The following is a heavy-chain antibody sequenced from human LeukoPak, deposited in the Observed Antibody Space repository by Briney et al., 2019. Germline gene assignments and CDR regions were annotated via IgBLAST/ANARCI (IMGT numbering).Heavy chain of an antibody. D-gene: IGHD4-23*01. CDR2: FDPEDGEP. CDR1: GYTLTELS. J-gene: IGHJ5*02. Sequence: ASVKVACKVSGYTLTELSMHWVLQPPGKGLEGMGGFDPEDGEPIYAQKFQGRVTMTEDTSTDIAYMELSSMRSEDTAVYYCARHGYTVVGWFDPWGQGTLVTVSS. CDR3: ARHGYTVVGWFDP. V-gene: IGHV1-24*01.